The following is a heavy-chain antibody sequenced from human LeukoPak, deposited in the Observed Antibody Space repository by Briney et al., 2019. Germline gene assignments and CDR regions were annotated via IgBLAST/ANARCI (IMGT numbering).Heavy chain of an antibody. J-gene: IGHJ5*02. CDR3: ARGQDIVVVPAATNWFDP. D-gene: IGHD2-2*01. Sequence: ASVKVSCKASGYTFTCYYMHWVRQAPGQGGEGRGWINPNSGGTNYAQKFQGWVTMTMDTSISTAYMELSRLRSDDTAVYYCARGQDIVVVPAATNWFDPWGQGTLVTVSS. CDR2: INPNSGGT. CDR1: GYTFTCYY. V-gene: IGHV1-2*04.